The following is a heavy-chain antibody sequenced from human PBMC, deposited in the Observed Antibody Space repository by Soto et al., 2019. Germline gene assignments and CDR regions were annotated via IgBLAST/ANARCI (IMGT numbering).Heavy chain of an antibody. D-gene: IGHD1-7*01. CDR2: IYYSGST. CDR3: ARHFPGATGTTSPFDY. CDR1: GGSISSSSCY. J-gene: IGHJ4*02. V-gene: IGHV4-39*01. Sequence: SETLSLTCTVSGGSISSSSCYWGWIRQPPGKGLEWIGSIYYSGSTYYNPSLRSRVTISVDTSKNQFSLKLSSVTAADTAVYYCARHFPGATGTTSPFDYWGQGTLVTVSS.